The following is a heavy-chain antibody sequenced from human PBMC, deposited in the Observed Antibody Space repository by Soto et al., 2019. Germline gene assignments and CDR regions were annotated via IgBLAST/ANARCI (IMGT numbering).Heavy chain of an antibody. D-gene: IGHD3-16*01. J-gene: IGHJ3*02. CDR2: INPNSGGT. CDR3: AKSDGAEENDAFDI. Sequence: QVRLVQSGPEVRKPGASVKIYGEASGYSFTGHYLHWVRQAPGHGLEWMGWINPNSGGTNYAQKFQDWISITRDKALSTVYMDLSSLRSEDTAMYYCAKSDGAEENDAFDIWGQGTMISVS. CDR1: GYSFTGHY. V-gene: IGHV1-2*04.